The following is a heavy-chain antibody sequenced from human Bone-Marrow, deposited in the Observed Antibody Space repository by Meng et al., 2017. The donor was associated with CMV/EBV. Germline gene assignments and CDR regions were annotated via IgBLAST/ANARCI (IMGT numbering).Heavy chain of an antibody. J-gene: IGHJ4*02. CDR3: ARLYCSSTSCYLIDY. Sequence: GESLKISCAASGFTFSSYGMHWVRQAPGKGLEWVSSISSSSSYIYYADSVKGRFTISRDNSKNTLYLQMNSLRAEDTAVYYCARLYCSSTSCYLIDYWGQGTLVTFYS. CDR2: ISSSSSYI. V-gene: IGHV3-21*01. CDR1: GFTFSSYG. D-gene: IGHD2-2*01.